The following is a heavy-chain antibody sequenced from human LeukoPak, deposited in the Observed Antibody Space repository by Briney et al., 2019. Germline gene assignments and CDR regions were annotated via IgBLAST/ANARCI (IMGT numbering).Heavy chain of an antibody. D-gene: IGHD3-10*01. CDR2: MNPNSGNT. CDR1: GYTFTSYD. CDR3: ARVHYYGSGSYYVIDY. J-gene: IGHJ4*02. V-gene: IGHV1-8*01. Sequence: ASVKVSCKASGYTFTSYDINWVRQATGQGLEWMGWMNPNSGNTGYAQKFQGRGTMTRNTSISTAYMELSSLRSEDTAVYHCARVHYYGSGSYYVIDYWGQGTLVTVSS.